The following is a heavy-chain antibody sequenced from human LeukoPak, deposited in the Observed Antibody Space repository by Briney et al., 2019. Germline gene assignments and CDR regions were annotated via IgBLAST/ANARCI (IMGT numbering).Heavy chain of an antibody. V-gene: IGHV3-33*01. Sequence: GGSLRLSCAASGFTFSSYGMHWVRQAPGKGLEWVAVIWYDGSNKYYADSVKGRFTISRDNPKNTLYLQMNSLRAEDTAVYYCARGRPVRTGNYGMDVWGQGTTVTVSS. CDR1: GFTFSSYG. CDR2: IWYDGSNK. D-gene: IGHD4-11*01. CDR3: ARGRPVRTGNYGMDV. J-gene: IGHJ6*02.